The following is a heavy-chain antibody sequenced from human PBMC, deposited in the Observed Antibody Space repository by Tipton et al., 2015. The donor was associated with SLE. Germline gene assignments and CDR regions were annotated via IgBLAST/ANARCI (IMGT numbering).Heavy chain of an antibody. J-gene: IGHJ6*02. CDR2: ISYDGSNK. D-gene: IGHD3-3*01. Sequence: SLRLSCAASGFTFSSYAMHWVRQAPGKGLEWVAVISYDGSNKYYADPVKGRFTISRDNSKNTLYLQMNSLRAEDTAVYYCARDMTIFGDYYYYGMDVWGQGTTVTVSS. CDR1: GFTFSSYA. V-gene: IGHV3-30-3*01. CDR3: ARDMTIFGDYYYYGMDV.